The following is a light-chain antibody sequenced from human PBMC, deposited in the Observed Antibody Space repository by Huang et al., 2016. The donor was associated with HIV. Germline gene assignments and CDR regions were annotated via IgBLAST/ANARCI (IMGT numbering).Light chain of an antibody. CDR1: QSVGSY. J-gene: IGKJ1*01. Sequence: EIILTQSPATLSLSPGERATLSCRASQSVGSYLAWYQQKPGQAPRLLIYDASNWATGIPARFSGGGSGTDFTLTIRGLEPDDFAVYFCQQRSNRTPTTFGQGTKVE. V-gene: IGKV3-11*01. CDR2: DAS. CDR3: QQRSNRTPTT.